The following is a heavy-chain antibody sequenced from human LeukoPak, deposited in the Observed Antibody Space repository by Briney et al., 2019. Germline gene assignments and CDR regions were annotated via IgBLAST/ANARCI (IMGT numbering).Heavy chain of an antibody. CDR2: LYTNENT. CDR1: GGSITSASYY. D-gene: IGHD2-21*01. J-gene: IGHJ6*03. Sequence: PSETLSLTCTVSGGSITSASYYWTWIRQPAGKGLEWIGRLYTNENTNYHPSLESRVSISVDTSKSQFYLKLNSGTAADTALYFCARGVVTDDYYMDVWGTGTTVTVSS. CDR3: ARGVVTDDYYMDV. V-gene: IGHV4-61*02.